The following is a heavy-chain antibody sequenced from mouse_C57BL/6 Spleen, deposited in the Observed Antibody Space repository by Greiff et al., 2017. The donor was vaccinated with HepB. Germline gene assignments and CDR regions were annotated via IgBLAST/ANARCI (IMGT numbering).Heavy chain of an antibody. CDR2: IDPSDSYT. Sequence: QVQLQQPGAELVMPGASVKLSCKASGYTFTSYWMHWVKQRPGQGLEWIGEIDPSDSYTNYNQKFKGKSTLTVDKSSSTAYMQLSSLTSEDSAVYYCAVPYYGSSYFDYWGQGTTLTVSS. D-gene: IGHD1-1*01. CDR1: GYTFTSYW. V-gene: IGHV1-69*01. CDR3: AVPYYGSSYFDY. J-gene: IGHJ2*01.